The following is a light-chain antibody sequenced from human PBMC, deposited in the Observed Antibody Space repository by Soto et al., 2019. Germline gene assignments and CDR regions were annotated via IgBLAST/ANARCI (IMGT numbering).Light chain of an antibody. V-gene: IGKV1-5*03. J-gene: IGKJ1*01. CDR1: QSISGW. CDR3: QQYHSFPVT. CDR2: KAS. Sequence: DIQMTESPSTLSASVGDRVTITCRASQSISGWLARYQQKPGKAPKLLIYKASSLKSGVPSRFSGIGSGTEFTLTIRSLQPDDSATYYCQQYHSFPVTFGQGTKVDIK.